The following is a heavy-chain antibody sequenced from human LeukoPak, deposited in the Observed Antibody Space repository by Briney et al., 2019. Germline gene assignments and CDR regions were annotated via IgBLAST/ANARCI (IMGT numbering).Heavy chain of an antibody. D-gene: IGHD3-10*01. CDR3: ARTSNYYGSGSYHNYGMDV. CDR2: ISSNGGST. J-gene: IGHJ6*02. Sequence: VGSLRLSCAASKFTFSNYAMHWARQAPGKGLEYVSAISSNGGSTYYANSVKGRFTISRDNSKNTLYLQMGSLRAEDMAVYYCARTSNYYGSGSYHNYGMDVWGQGTTVTVSS. V-gene: IGHV3-64*01. CDR1: KFTFSNYA.